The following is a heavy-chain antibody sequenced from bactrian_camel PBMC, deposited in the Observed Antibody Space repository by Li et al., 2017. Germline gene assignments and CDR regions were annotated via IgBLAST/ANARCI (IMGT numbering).Heavy chain of an antibody. V-gene: IGHV3S6*01. CDR2: VYHDGTDT. Sequence: HVQLVESGGALVQPGGSPRLSCAASKFTFSTYWMYWVRQAPGKGLEWVSTVYHDGTDTYYADFVKGRFTISRANTMNTAYLQMDSLKSEDTAQYYCVALAWGFNYWGQGTQVTVS. D-gene: IGHD1*01. CDR3: VALAWGFNY. CDR1: KFTFSTYW. J-gene: IGHJ4*01.